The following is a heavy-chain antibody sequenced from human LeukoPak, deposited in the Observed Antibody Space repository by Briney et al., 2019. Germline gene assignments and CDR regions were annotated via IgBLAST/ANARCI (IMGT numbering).Heavy chain of an antibody. V-gene: IGHV1-2*02. J-gene: IGHJ6*03. CDR2: INPNSGGT. CDR3: ARDPGPPDINYYDSSENYMDV. CDR1: GYTFTGYY. D-gene: IGHD3-22*01. Sequence: ASVKVSCKASGYTFTGYYMHWVRQAPGQGLEWMGWINPNSGGTNYAQKFQGRVTMTRDTSISTAYMELSRLRSDDTAVYYCARDPGPPDINYYDSSENYMDVWGKGTTVTVSS.